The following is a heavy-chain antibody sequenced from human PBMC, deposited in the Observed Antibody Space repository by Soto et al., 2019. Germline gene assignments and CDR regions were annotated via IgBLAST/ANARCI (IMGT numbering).Heavy chain of an antibody. CDR2: IYSGGST. CDR3: ARDPPITMVRGSRVGY. D-gene: IGHD3-10*01. CDR1: GFTFSIHW. Sequence: GGSLRLSCAASGFTFSIHWMSWVRQAPGKGLEWVSVIYSGGSTYYADSVKGRFTISRDNSKNTPYLQMNSLRAEDTAVYYCARDPPITMVRGSRVGYWGQGTLVTVSS. V-gene: IGHV3-66*01. J-gene: IGHJ4*02.